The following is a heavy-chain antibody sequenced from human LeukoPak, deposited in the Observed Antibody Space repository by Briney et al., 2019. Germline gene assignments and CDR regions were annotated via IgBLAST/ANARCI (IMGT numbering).Heavy chain of an antibody. J-gene: IGHJ4*02. V-gene: IGHV3-21*01. Sequence: GGSLRLSCAASGFTFSSYSMNWVRQAPGKGLEWVSSISSGSSYIYYADSVKGRFTISRDNAKNSLYLQMNSLRAEDTAVYYCARSNDFWSAYDYYFDYWGQGTLVTVSS. D-gene: IGHD3-3*01. CDR3: ARSNDFWSAYDYYFDY. CDR1: GFTFSSYS. CDR2: ISSGSSYI.